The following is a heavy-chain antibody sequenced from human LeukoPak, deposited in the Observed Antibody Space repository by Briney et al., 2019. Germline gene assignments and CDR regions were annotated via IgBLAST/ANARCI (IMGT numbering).Heavy chain of an antibody. CDR3: AREVRTIFGNYYFDY. CDR2: IYYSGST. J-gene: IGHJ4*02. CDR1: GGSISSYY. D-gene: IGHD3-3*01. V-gene: IGHV4-59*01. Sequence: PSETLSLTCTGSGGSISSYYWSWLRQPPGKGLEWIGYIYYSGSTNYNPSLKSRVTISVDTSKNQFSLKLSSVTAADTAVYYCAREVRTIFGNYYFDYWGQGTLVTVSS.